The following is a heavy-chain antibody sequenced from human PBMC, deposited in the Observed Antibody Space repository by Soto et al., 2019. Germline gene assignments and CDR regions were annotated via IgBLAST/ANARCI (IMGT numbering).Heavy chain of an antibody. CDR3: ARLGYGGNSAAFFDY. Sequence: GESLKISCKGSGDSFTSYWISWLRQMPGKGLEWMGRIDPSDSYTNYSPSFQCHVTISADKSISTAYLQWSSLKASDTAMYYCARLGYGGNSAAFFDYWGQGTLVTVSS. J-gene: IGHJ4*02. D-gene: IGHD4-17*01. CDR1: GDSFTSYW. CDR2: IDPSDSYT. V-gene: IGHV5-10-1*01.